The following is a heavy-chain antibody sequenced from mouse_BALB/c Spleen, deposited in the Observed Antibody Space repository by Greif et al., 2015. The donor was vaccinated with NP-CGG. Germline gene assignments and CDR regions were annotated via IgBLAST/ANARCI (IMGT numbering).Heavy chain of an antibody. Sequence: DVKLVESGGGLVKPGGSLKLSCAASGFAFSSYDMSWVRQTPEKRLEWVAYISSGGGSTYYPDTVKGRFTISRDNAKNTLYLQMSSLKSEDTAMYYCARHEDYGSSYRYRGQGTTLTVSS. V-gene: IGHV5-12-1*01. CDR3: ARHEDYGSSYRY. CDR1: GFAFSSYD. J-gene: IGHJ2*01. CDR2: ISSGGGST. D-gene: IGHD1-1*01.